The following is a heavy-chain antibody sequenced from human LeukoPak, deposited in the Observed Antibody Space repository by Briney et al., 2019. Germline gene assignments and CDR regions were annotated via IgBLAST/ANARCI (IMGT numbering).Heavy chain of an antibody. CDR1: GFTFSSYE. Sequence: GGSLRLSCAASGFTFSSYEMNWVRQAPGKGLEWVSYIRSSGSIRYYADSVKGRFTVSRDNAKNSLYLQMNSLRAEDTAVYYCVRGGHVTMVLADYWGQGTLVIVSS. CDR2: IRSSGSIR. D-gene: IGHD3-10*01. J-gene: IGHJ4*02. V-gene: IGHV3-48*03. CDR3: VRGGHVTMVLADY.